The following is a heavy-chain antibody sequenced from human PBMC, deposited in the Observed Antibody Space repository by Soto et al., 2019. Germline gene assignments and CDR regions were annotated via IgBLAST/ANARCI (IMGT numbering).Heavy chain of an antibody. Sequence: QVRLVESGGGVVQPGRSLRLSCAASEFSLSDYAIHWVRQAPGKGLEWVAIMSFDGNNNYYADSVRGRFTISRDNSKNTLFLQMNSLRAEDTAMYYCARDGGGWKIGAFDIWGQGTMVTVSS. CDR3: ARDGGGWKIGAFDI. D-gene: IGHD6-19*01. J-gene: IGHJ3*02. CDR1: EFSLSDYA. V-gene: IGHV3-30-3*01. CDR2: MSFDGNNN.